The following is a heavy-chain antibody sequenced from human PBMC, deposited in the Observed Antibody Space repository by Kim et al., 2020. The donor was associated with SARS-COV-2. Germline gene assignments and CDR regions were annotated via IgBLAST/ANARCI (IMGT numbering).Heavy chain of an antibody. J-gene: IGHJ5*02. Sequence: GGSLRLSCAASGFTFSSYSMNWVRQAPGKGLEWVSSISSSSSYIYYAASVKGRFTISRDNAKNSLYLQMNSLRAEDTAVYYCVGPRLGRLWFGGVDPWG. CDR3: VGPRLGRLWFGGVDP. V-gene: IGHV3-21*01. CDR1: GFTFSSYS. CDR2: ISSSSSYI. D-gene: IGHD3-10*01.